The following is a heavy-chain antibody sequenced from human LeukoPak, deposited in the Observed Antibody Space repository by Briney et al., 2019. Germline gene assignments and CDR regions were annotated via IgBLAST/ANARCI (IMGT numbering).Heavy chain of an antibody. V-gene: IGHV3-66*01. CDR1: GFTVSSNY. CDR3: ARASRAGDYGSGSYYWFDP. Sequence: GGSLRLSCAASGFTVSSNYMSWVRQAPGKGLEWVSVIYSGGSTYYADSVKGRFTISRDNSKNTLYLQMNSLRAEDTAVYYCARASRAGDYGSGSYYWFDPWGQGTLVTVSS. D-gene: IGHD3-10*01. J-gene: IGHJ5*02. CDR2: IYSGGST.